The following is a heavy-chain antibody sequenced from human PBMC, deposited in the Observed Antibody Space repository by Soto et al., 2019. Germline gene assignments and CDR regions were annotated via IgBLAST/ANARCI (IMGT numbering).Heavy chain of an antibody. CDR2: INAGNGNT. CDR3: ARVSGIAVAEV. CDR1: GYTFTSYA. J-gene: IGHJ4*02. Sequence: QVQLVQSGAEVKKPGASVKVSCKASGYTFTSYAMHWVRQAPGQRLEWMGWINAGNGNTKYSQKFQGRVTITRDTSASTAYMELSSLRSEDTAVHYCARVSGIAVAEVWGQGTLVTVSS. D-gene: IGHD6-19*01. V-gene: IGHV1-3*01.